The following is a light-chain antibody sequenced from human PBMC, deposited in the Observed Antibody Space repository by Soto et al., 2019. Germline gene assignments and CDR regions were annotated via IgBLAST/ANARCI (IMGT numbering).Light chain of an antibody. V-gene: IGKV3-20*01. CDR2: GAS. J-gene: IGKJ1*01. Sequence: EIVLTQSPGTLSLSPGTRATLSFRASQSVSSSYLAWYQQKPGQAPRLLIYGASSRATGIPDRFSGSGSGTDFTLTISRLEPEDFAVYFCQVYGSSSKTFGQGTKVDIK. CDR3: QVYGSSSKT. CDR1: QSVSSSY.